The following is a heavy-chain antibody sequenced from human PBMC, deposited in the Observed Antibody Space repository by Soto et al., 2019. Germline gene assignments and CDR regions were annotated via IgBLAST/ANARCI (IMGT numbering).Heavy chain of an antibody. CDR2: ISGSGDTI. CDR3: VKDAASSLERLVGDS. D-gene: IGHD6-6*01. Sequence: PGGSLRLSGAASGFTFSNYAMSWVRQVPGNGLEWGSFISGSGDTIFYAASVTGRLSIYRDNYNNTLYLQMDSLRPEDPPRHFCVKDAASSLERLVGDSWGQATPVTVSS. CDR1: GFTFSNYA. J-gene: IGHJ4*02. V-gene: IGHV3-23*01.